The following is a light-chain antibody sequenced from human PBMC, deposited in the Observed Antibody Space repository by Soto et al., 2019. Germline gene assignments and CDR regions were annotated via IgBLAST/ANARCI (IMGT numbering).Light chain of an antibody. CDR3: QHYNSYSEA. Sequence: DIQMTRSPSTLSGSVGDRVTITCRASQTISSWLAWYQQKQGKAPKLLIYKASTLKSGVPSRFRGSGSGTEFTLTISRLQPDDFETYYCQHYNSYSEAFGQGTKVDIK. J-gene: IGKJ1*01. V-gene: IGKV1-5*03. CDR1: QTISSW. CDR2: KAS.